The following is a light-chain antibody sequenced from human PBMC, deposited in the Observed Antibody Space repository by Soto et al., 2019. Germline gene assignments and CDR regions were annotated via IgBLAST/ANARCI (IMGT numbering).Light chain of an antibody. CDR3: QQRRNWPT. Sequence: EIVLTQSPSTLAKSPGERATVCCVASQSVSSYLAWYQQKPGQAPRLLIYDASNRATGIPARFSGSGSGTDFTLTISSLEPEDFAVYYCQQRRNWPTFGQGTKVDIK. CDR2: DAS. CDR1: QSVSSY. J-gene: IGKJ1*01. V-gene: IGKV3-11*01.